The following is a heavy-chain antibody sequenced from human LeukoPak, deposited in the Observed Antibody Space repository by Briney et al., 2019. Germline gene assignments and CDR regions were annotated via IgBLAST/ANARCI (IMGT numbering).Heavy chain of an antibody. V-gene: IGHV3-53*01. D-gene: IGHD3-16*02. Sequence: GGSLRLSCAASGITVSSNYMSWVRQAPGKGLEWVSVIYSGGSTYYAGSVKGRFTISRDNSKNTLYLQMNTLRAEDTAVYFCAREEHYRRYFALWGRGTLVTVSS. CDR1: GITVSSNY. CDR3: AREEHYRRYFAL. J-gene: IGHJ2*01. CDR2: IYSGGST.